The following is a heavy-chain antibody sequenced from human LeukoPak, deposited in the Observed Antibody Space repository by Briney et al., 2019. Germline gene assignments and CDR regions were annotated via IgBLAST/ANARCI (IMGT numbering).Heavy chain of an antibody. CDR1: GGSISSSSYY. CDR2: IYTSGST. CDR3: ARQDTGDGRAFDI. Sequence: SETLSLTCTVSGGSISSSSYYWGWIRQPAGKGLEWIGRIYTSGSTNYNPSLKSRITMSVDTSMNQFSLKLSSVTAADTAVYYCARQDTGDGRAFDIWGQGTMVTVSS. V-gene: IGHV4-61*02. J-gene: IGHJ3*02. D-gene: IGHD7-27*01.